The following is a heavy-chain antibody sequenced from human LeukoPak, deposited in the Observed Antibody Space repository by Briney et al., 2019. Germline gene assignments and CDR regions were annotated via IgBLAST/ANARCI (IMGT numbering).Heavy chain of an antibody. D-gene: IGHD1-26*01. V-gene: IGHV3-21*01. CDR1: GGSINSYY. Sequence: KPSETLSLTCTVSGGSINSYYWSWIRQPPGKGLEWVSSISSSSSYIYYADSVKGRFTISRDNAKNSLYLQMNSLRAEDTAVYYCARDRYRVVGATAFDYWGQGTLVTVSS. J-gene: IGHJ4*02. CDR2: ISSSSSYI. CDR3: ARDRYRVVGATAFDY.